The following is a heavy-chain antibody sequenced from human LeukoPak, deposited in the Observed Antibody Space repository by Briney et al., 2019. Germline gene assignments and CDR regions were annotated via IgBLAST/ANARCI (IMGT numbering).Heavy chain of an antibody. CDR2: IKQDGSEK. V-gene: IGHV3-7*01. Sequence: QAGGSLRLSCAASGFTFSSYWMSWVRQAPGKGLEWVANIKQDGSEKYYVDSLKGRFTISRDNGKNSLYLQMNSLRVEDTAVYYCARRGWLGELFPANFWGQGTLVTVSS. CDR1: GFTFSSYW. CDR3: ARRGWLGELFPANF. D-gene: IGHD3-10*01. J-gene: IGHJ4*02.